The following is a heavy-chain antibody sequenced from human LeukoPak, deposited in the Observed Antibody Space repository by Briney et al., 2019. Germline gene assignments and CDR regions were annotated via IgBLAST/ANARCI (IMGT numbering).Heavy chain of an antibody. D-gene: IGHD3-22*01. Sequence: GGSLRLSCAASGFIFNNYGMHWVRQAPGKGLEWVAVISYDGGNKYYVDSVKGRFTISRDNSKNTLYLQMNSLRAEDTAVYYCARHKATQYYYDSSGYPLDYWAREPWSPSPQ. CDR1: GFIFNNYG. CDR2: ISYDGGNK. J-gene: IGHJ4*02. V-gene: IGHV3-30*03. CDR3: ARHKATQYYYDSSGYPLDY.